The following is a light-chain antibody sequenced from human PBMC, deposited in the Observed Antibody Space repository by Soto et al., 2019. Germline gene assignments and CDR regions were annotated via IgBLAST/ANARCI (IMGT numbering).Light chain of an antibody. Sequence: QAVVTQPPSVSAAPGQRVTISCSGNNSNVGNNFVSWYQQFPGTDPKLLIYDTNKRPSGIPDRFSGSKTGTSATLGITGLQTGDEADYYCETWDSGLSAGIFGGGTKLTVL. CDR2: DTN. CDR3: ETWDSGLSAGI. CDR1: NSNVGNNF. J-gene: IGLJ2*01. V-gene: IGLV1-51*01.